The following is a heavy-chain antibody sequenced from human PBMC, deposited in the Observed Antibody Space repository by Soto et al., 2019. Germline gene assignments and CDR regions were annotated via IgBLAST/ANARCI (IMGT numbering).Heavy chain of an antibody. D-gene: IGHD2-8*02. CDR1: GGTFSRYT. CDR3: ASHFTGVLVLGTSPPGGDNYGWDV. Sequence: QVQLVQSGAEVKKPGSSVKVSCKASGGTFSRYTFTWVRQAPGQGLEWMGRIIPILDIPNYAQNFQGGVTITADKSTSTAYMELSSLRSDDTAVYYCASHFTGVLVLGTSPPGGDNYGWDVWGQGTTVTVSS. CDR2: IIPILDIP. V-gene: IGHV1-69*02. J-gene: IGHJ6*02.